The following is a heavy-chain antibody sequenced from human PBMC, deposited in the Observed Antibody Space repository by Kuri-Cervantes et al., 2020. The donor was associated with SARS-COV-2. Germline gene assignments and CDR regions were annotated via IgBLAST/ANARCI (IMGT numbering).Heavy chain of an antibody. CDR3: AKSMSIAAPASDP. D-gene: IGHD6-13*01. Sequence: GESLKISCAASRFRFSSYDMAWVRQAPGKGLEWVSGISGSGGSTYYADSVKGRFTISRDNSKNTLYLQMNSLRADDTAVYYCAKSMSIAAPASDPWGQGTLVTVSS. CDR1: RFRFSSYD. CDR2: ISGSGGST. V-gene: IGHV3-23*01. J-gene: IGHJ5*02.